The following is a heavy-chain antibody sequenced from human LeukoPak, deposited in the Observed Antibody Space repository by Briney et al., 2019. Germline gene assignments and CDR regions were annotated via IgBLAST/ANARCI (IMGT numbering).Heavy chain of an antibody. CDR3: AKDSFAAGAFDY. CDR2: VWYDESNK. J-gene: IGHJ4*02. CDR1: GFTFRSYD. V-gene: IGHV3-33*03. Sequence: PGGSLRLSCAASGFTFRSYDMHWVRQAPGKGLEWVAVVWYDESNKYYVDSVKGRFTISRDNSKNTLYLQMNSLRAEDTAVYYCAKDSFAAGAFDYWGQGTLVTVSS. D-gene: IGHD6-13*01.